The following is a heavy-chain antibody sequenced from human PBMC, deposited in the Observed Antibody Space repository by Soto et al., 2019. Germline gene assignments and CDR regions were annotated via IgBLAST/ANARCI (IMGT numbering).Heavy chain of an antibody. J-gene: IGHJ4*02. CDR2: IIPIFGTA. D-gene: IGHD5-18*01. CDR3: ARDSGFTAMVLNYFDY. Sequence: ASVKVSCKASGGTFSSYAISWVRQAPGQGLEWMGGIIPIFGTANYAQKFQGRVTITADESTSTAYMELSSLRSEDTAVYYCARDSGFTAMVLNYFDYWGQGTLVTVSS. CDR1: GGTFSSYA. V-gene: IGHV1-69*13.